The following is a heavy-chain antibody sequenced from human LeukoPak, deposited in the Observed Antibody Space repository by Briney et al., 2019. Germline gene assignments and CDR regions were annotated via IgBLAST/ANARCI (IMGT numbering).Heavy chain of an antibody. CDR1: GGSISSYY. CDR3: ARVNSGYDWARYYYYYYMDV. J-gene: IGHJ6*03. D-gene: IGHD5-12*01. Sequence: SETLSLTCTVSGGSISSYYWSWIRQPPGKGLEWIGYIYYSGSTNYNPSLTSRVTISVDTSKNQFSLKLSSVTAADTAVYYCARVNSGYDWARYYYYYYMDVWGKGTTVTVSS. V-gene: IGHV4-59*01. CDR2: IYYSGST.